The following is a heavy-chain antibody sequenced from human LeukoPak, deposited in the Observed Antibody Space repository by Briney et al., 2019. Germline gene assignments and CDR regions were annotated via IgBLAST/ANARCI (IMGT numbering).Heavy chain of an antibody. CDR1: GYTFTCYY. CDR3: ARTGGYCSGGSCYSNWFDP. J-gene: IGHJ5*02. Sequence: ASVKVSCKASGYTFTCYYMHWVRQAPGQGVEWMGRINPNSGGTNYAQKFQGRVTMTRDTTISTAYMELRRVRYDDTAVYYCARTGGYCSGGSCYSNWFDPWGQGTLVTVSS. D-gene: IGHD2-15*01. V-gene: IGHV1-2*06. CDR2: INPNSGGT.